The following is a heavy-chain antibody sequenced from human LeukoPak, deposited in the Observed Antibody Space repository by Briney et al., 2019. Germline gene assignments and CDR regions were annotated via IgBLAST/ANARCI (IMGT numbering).Heavy chain of an antibody. V-gene: IGHV4-39*07. Sequence: SETLSLTCTVSGGSISSSSYYWGWIRQPPGKGLEWIVSIYYSGSTNYNPSLKSRVTISVDTSKNQFSLKLSSVTAADTAVYYCARNGDGYNTNDAFDIWGQGTMVTVSS. J-gene: IGHJ3*02. D-gene: IGHD5-24*01. CDR1: GGSISSSSYY. CDR3: ARNGDGYNTNDAFDI. CDR2: IYYSGST.